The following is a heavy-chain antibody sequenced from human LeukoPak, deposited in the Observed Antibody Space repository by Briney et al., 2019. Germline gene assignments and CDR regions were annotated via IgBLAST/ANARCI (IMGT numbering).Heavy chain of an antibody. CDR1: GYSISSGYY. J-gene: IGHJ4*02. Sequence: SETLSLTCTVSGYSISSGYYWSWIRQPPGKGLEWIGYIYYSGSTNYNPSLKSRVTISVDTSKNQFSLKLSSVTAADTAVYYCARDSRTMVRGVIIYYFDYWGQGTLVTVSS. CDR3: ARDSRTMVRGVIIYYFDY. CDR2: IYYSGST. V-gene: IGHV4-61*01. D-gene: IGHD3-10*01.